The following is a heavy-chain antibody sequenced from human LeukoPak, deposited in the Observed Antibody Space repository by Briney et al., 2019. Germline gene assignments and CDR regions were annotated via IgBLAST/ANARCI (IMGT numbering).Heavy chain of an antibody. V-gene: IGHV4-61*02. Sequence: SETLSLTCTVSSGSISSGSYYWSWIRQPAGKGLEWIGRIYSSGSTDYNPSLKSRVTISVDTSKNQFSLNLSSVTAADTAVYCARVSVGYMDVWGKGTTDTISS. CDR2: IYSSGST. D-gene: IGHD1-26*01. CDR1: SGSISSGSYY. J-gene: IGHJ6*03. CDR3: ARVSVGYMDV.